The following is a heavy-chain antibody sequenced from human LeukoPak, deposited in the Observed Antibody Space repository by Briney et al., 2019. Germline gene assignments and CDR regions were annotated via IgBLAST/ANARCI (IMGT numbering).Heavy chain of an antibody. CDR1: GDSISSGSYY. CDR3: ARAHRLVLHYFDS. CDR2: IYYRGNT. J-gene: IGHJ4*02. D-gene: IGHD2-15*01. Sequence: SETLSLTCTVSGDSISSGSYYWGWIRQPPGKGLEWIGNIYYRGNTYFTPSLKSRVIISVDTSKNQFSLKLTSVTAADTAVYYCARAHRLVLHYFDSWGQGTLVTVSS. V-gene: IGHV4-39*07.